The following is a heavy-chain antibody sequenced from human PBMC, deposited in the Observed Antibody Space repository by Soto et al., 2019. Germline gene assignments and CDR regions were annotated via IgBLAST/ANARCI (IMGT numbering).Heavy chain of an antibody. V-gene: IGHV5-10-1*01. Sequence: LGESLKISCKGSGYSFTSYWISWVRQMPGKGLEWMGRIDPSDSYTNYSPSFQGHVTISADKSISTAYLQWSSLKASDTAMYYCARRRGTRYYYYGMDVWGQAPTVTVSS. D-gene: IGHD1-1*01. CDR2: IDPSDSYT. CDR3: ARRRGTRYYYYGMDV. J-gene: IGHJ6*02. CDR1: GYSFTSYW.